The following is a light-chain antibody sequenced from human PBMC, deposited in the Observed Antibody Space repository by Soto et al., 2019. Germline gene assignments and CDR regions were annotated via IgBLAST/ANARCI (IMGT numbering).Light chain of an antibody. CDR2: EVG. CDR3: RSYSRSSFYV. Sequence: QSAPAQPASVSGSPGQSITISCTETSSDGGGYIYVSWYQQHPGKAPKLMIYEVGKRSSGVSNRFSCSKSGNTSSLTIYGRMAEDEGYYDCRSYSRSSFYVVGTETKVTVL. V-gene: IGLV2-14*01. J-gene: IGLJ1*01. CDR1: SSDGGGYIY.